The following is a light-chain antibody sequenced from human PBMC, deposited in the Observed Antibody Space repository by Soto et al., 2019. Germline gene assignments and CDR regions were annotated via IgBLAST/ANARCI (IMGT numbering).Light chain of an antibody. Sequence: QSALTQPASVSGSLGQSITISCTGTSSDVGCTSVSWYVSWYQQHPGKVPKLMIYDDDDRPSGVSNRCSGSKSGNTASLTISGLKAEDEAAYYCSSYANTRTVVFGGGTQLTVL. V-gene: IGLV2-14*03. CDR1: SSDVGCTSVSWY. CDR3: SSYANTRTVV. CDR2: DDD. J-gene: IGLJ3*02.